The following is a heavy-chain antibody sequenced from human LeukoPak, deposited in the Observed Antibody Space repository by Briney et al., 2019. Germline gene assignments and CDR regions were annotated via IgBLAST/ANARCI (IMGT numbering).Heavy chain of an antibody. J-gene: IGHJ6*02. CDR3: AKDLGGRPYYYYGMDV. CDR2: ISGGGGGT. V-gene: IGHV3-23*01. CDR1: GFTFSSYA. Sequence: GGSLRLSCAASGFTFSSYAMSWVRQAPGKGLEWVSSISGGGGGTFYADSVKGRFTISRDNSKNTLYLQMNSLRAEDTAVYYCAKDLGGRPYYYYGMDVWGQGTTVTVSS. D-gene: IGHD1-1*01.